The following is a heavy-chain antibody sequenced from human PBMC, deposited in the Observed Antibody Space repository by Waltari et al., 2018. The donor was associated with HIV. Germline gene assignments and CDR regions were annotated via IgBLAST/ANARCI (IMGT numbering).Heavy chain of an antibody. CDR2: IKEDGSEI. D-gene: IGHD6-13*01. Sequence: EVRLVESGGGLVQPGGSLRLSCAASGFTFSSSWMTWVHQAPGKGLEWVANIKEDGSEIHYVDSVKGRFTISRDNAKNSLYLQMNSLRAEDTAVYYCARRQQLTDWGQGTLVTVSS. CDR1: GFTFSSSW. CDR3: ARRQQLTD. J-gene: IGHJ4*02. V-gene: IGHV3-7*01.